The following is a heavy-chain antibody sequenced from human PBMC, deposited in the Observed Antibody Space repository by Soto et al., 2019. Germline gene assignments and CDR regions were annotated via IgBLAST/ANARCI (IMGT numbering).Heavy chain of an antibody. D-gene: IGHD5-12*01. CDR1: GFTFSSYA. CDR2: ISGCGGST. CDR3: AKGGGGYGHYYYYGMDV. Sequence: GGSLRLSCAASGFTFSSYAMSWVRQAPGKGLEWVSAISGCGGSTYYADSVKGRFTISRDNSKNTLYLQMNSLRAEDTAVYYCAKGGGGYGHYYYYGMDVWGQGTTVTVSS. V-gene: IGHV3-23*01. J-gene: IGHJ6*02.